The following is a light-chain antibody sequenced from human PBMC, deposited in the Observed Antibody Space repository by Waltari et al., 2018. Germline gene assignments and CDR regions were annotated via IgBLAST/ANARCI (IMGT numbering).Light chain of an antibody. J-gene: IGKJ1*01. V-gene: IGKV4-1*01. CDR3: LQYLHTPRT. Sequence: DVVMTQSPDSLAVSLGERATINCKSSQSLLYTSNNKNYLAWYQQKPGQPPMILLYWASIPESGVPDRFSGSGYGTDFTLTISGLQAEDVASYFCLQYLHTPRTLGQGTKVEIK. CDR2: WAS. CDR1: QSLLYTSNNKNY.